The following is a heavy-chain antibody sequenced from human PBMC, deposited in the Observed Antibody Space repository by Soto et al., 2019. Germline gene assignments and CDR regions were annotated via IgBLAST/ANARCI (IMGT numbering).Heavy chain of an antibody. CDR1: GYTFTSYA. J-gene: IGHJ4*02. V-gene: IGHV1-3*01. CDR3: ARSIVVVTALDY. CDR2: INAGNGNT. Sequence: ASVKVSCKASGYTFTSYAMHWVRQAPGQRLEWMGWINAGNGNTKYSQKFQGRVTITRDTSASTAYMELSSLRSEDTAVYYCARSIVVVTALDYWVQGPLVTVAS. D-gene: IGHD2-21*02.